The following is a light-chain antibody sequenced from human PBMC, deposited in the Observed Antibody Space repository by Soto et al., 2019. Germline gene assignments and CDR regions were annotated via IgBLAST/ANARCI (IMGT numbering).Light chain of an antibody. Sequence: DIQMTQSPSSLSTSVGDRVTITCRASQSISSYLNWYQQKPGKAPKLLIFAASSLQSGVPSGFSGSGSGTDFTLTISSLQPEDFATYYCQQSYSTPRTFGQGTKLAIK. CDR1: QSISSY. J-gene: IGKJ2*02. CDR2: AAS. V-gene: IGKV1-39*01. CDR3: QQSYSTPRT.